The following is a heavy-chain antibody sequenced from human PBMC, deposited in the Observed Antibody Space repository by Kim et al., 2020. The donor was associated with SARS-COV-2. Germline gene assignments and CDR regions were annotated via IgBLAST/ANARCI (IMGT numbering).Heavy chain of an antibody. CDR3: AREGQWELLGVDWFDP. Sequence: SVKVSCKASGGTFSSYAISWVRQAPGQGLEWMGGIIPIFGTANYAQKFQGRVTITADESTSTAYMELSSLRSEDTAVYYCAREGQWELLGVDWFDPWGQGTLVTVSS. D-gene: IGHD1-26*01. CDR2: IIPIFGTA. V-gene: IGHV1-69*13. CDR1: GGTFSSYA. J-gene: IGHJ5*02.